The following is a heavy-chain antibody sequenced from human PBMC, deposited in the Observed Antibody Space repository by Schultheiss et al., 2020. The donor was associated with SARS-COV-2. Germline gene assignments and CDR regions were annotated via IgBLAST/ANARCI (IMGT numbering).Heavy chain of an antibody. J-gene: IGHJ5*02. Sequence: GSLRLSCAVYGGSFSGYYWSWIRQPPGKGLEWIGEINHSGSTTYNPSLKSRVTISVDTSKNQFSLKLSSVTAADTAVYYCARAFIAHCSGGSCYRSGHWFDPWGQGTLVTVSS. CDR2: INHSGST. V-gene: IGHV4-34*01. CDR1: GGSFSGYY. CDR3: ARAFIAHCSGGSCYRSGHWFDP. D-gene: IGHD2-15*01.